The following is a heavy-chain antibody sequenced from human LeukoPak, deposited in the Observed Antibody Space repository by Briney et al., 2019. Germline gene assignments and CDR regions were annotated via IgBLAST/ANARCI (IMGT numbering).Heavy chain of an antibody. V-gene: IGHV3-53*01. CDR2: IYSGGNT. J-gene: IGHJ4*02. D-gene: IGHD2-2*01. CDR1: GFTVSINY. CDR3: ARGETSSYDY. Sequence: PGGSLRLSCAASGFTVSINYMGWVRQAPGKGLEWVSVIYSGGNTYYADSVKGRFTISRDNSKNTVYLRMDSLRAEDTAVYYCARGETSSYDYWGQGTLVTVSS.